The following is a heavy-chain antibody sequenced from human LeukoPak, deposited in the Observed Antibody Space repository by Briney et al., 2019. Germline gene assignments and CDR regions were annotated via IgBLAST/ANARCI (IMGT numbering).Heavy chain of an antibody. J-gene: IGHJ3*02. CDR3: ARQVSNYDILTGYYPLGAFDI. CDR1: GGSISSYY. Sequence: PSETLSLTCTVSGGSISSYYWSWIRQPPGKGLEWIGYIYTSGSTNYNPSLKSRVTISVDTSKNQFSLKLSSVTAADTAVYYCARQVSNYDILTGYYPLGAFDIWGQGTMVTVSS. CDR2: IYTSGST. V-gene: IGHV4-4*09. D-gene: IGHD3-9*01.